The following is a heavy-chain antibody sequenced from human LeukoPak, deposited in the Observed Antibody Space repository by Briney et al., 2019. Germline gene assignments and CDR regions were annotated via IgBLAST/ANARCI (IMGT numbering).Heavy chain of an antibody. J-gene: IGHJ4*02. CDR2: ISSNGGST. CDR1: GFTFSSYA. D-gene: IGHD3-10*01. Sequence: PGGSLRLSCSASGFTFSSYAMHWVRQAPGKGLEYVSAISSNGGSTYYADSVKGRFTISRDNSKNTLYLQMSSLRAEDTAVYYCANLPYGSGSYYKGLDYWGQGTLVAVSS. V-gene: IGHV3-64D*06. CDR3: ANLPYGSGSYYKGLDY.